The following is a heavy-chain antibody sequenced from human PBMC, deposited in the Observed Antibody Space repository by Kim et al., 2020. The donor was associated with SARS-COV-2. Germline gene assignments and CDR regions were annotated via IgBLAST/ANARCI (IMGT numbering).Heavy chain of an antibody. J-gene: IGHJ4*02. CDR1: GFTFSSYA. CDR2: ISGSGGST. CDR3: AKDETITMVRGVLSY. V-gene: IGHV3-23*01. D-gene: IGHD3-10*01. Sequence: GGSLRLSCAVSGFTFSSYAMAWVRQAPGKGLEWVSAISGSGGSTYYADSVKGRFTISRDNSKNTLYLQMNSLRAEDTALYYCAKDETITMVRGVLSYWGQGTLVTVSS.